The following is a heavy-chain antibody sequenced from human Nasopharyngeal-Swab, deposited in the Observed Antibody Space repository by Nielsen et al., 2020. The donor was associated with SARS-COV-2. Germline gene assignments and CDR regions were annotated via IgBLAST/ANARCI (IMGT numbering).Heavy chain of an antibody. Sequence: ASVKVSCKASGYTFTSYAMNWVRQAPGQGLEWMGWINTNTGNPTYAQGFTGRFVFSLDTSVSTAYLQISSLKAKDTAVYYCARAYQSYCSGGSCYSYYYYYGMDVWGQGTTVTVSS. J-gene: IGHJ6*02. D-gene: IGHD2-15*01. CDR2: INTNTGNP. V-gene: IGHV7-4-1*02. CDR3: ARAYQSYCSGGSCYSYYYYYGMDV. CDR1: GYTFTSYA.